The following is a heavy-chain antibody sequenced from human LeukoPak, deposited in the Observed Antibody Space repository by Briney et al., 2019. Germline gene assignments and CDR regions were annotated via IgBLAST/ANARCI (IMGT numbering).Heavy chain of an antibody. D-gene: IGHD3-22*01. CDR1: GASISGSGYY. CDR3: ARVGYYDSSGYLDY. V-gene: IGHV4-61*05. CDR2: IYYTGST. J-gene: IGHJ4*02. Sequence: SETLSLTCAVSGASISGSGYYLGWIRQPPGKGLEWIGYIYYTGSTKYNPSLQSRVTISVDKSENQFSLNLYSVTAADTAVYYCARVGYYDSSGYLDYWGQGTQVTVSS.